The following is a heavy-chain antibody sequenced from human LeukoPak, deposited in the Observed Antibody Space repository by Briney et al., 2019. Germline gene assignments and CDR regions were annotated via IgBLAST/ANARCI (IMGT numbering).Heavy chain of an antibody. Sequence: SVKLSCKASGGTFSSFAISCGRESPGPGLEGMGGIIPIFGTANYAQKFQGRVTITTDESTSTAYMELSSLRSEDTAVYYCAREVAANSGSYYDYWGQGTLVTVSS. CDR2: IIPIFGTA. V-gene: IGHV1-69*05. D-gene: IGHD3-10*01. CDR3: AREVAANSGSYYDY. CDR1: GGTFSSFA. J-gene: IGHJ4*02.